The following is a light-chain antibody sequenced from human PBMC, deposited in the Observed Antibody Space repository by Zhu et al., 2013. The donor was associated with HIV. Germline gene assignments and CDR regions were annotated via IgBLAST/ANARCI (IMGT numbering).Light chain of an antibody. CDR3: QQYNSYST. J-gene: IGKJ2*01. V-gene: IGKV3-15*01. Sequence: EIVMTQSPATLSVSPGQRATLSCRASQNLNNNLAWYQQKPGQAPRLLIYATSTRATGIPARFSGSGSGTDFTLTISSLQPDDFATYYCQQYNSYSTFGPGDRSWRSN. CDR1: QNLNNN. CDR2: ATS.